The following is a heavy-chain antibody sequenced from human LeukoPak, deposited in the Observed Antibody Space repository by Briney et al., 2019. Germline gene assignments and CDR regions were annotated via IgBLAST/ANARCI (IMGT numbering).Heavy chain of an antibody. CDR3: ARDHSGNWFDP. Sequence: GASVKVSCKASGYTFTSYDISWVRQAPGQGLEWMGWISTHNGNTNYAQKLQGRVTMTTDTITTTAYMELRSLRSDDTAVYYCARDHSGNWFDPWGQGTLVTVSS. CDR2: ISTHNGNT. CDR1: GYTFTSYD. J-gene: IGHJ5*02. D-gene: IGHD1-26*01. V-gene: IGHV1-18*01.